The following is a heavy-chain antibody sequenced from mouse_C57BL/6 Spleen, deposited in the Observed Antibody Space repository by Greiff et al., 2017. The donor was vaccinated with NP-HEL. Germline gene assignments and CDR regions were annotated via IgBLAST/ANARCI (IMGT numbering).Heavy chain of an antibody. Sequence: VQLQQSDAELVKPGASVKISCKVSGYTFTDHTIHWMKQRPEQGLEWIGYIYPSDGSTKYNEKFKGKATLTADKSSSTAYMQLNSLTSEDSAVYFCASPIYYYGSSLAYWGQGTLVTVSA. CDR1: GYTFTDHT. V-gene: IGHV1-78*01. CDR2: IYPSDGST. J-gene: IGHJ3*01. CDR3: ASPIYYYGSSLAY. D-gene: IGHD1-1*01.